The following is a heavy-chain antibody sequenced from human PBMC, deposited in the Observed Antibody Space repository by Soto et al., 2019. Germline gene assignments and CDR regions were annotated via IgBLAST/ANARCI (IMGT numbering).Heavy chain of an antibody. Sequence: QVQLVQSGAEVKKPGASVKVACKAYGYTFTGCGISWVRQARGQGLEWMGWISTYNGNTNYAQKLQGRVTMTTDTSTSTAYMELRSLRSDDTAVYYCARDRGFVARAPPVDYWGQGTLVTVSS. CDR1: GYTFTGCG. D-gene: IGHD3-10*01. J-gene: IGHJ4*02. CDR2: ISTYNGNT. V-gene: IGHV1-18*01. CDR3: ARDRGFVARAPPVDY.